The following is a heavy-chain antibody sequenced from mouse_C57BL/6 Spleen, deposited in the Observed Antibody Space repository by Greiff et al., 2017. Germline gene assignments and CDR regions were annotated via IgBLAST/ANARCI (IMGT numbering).Heavy chain of an antibody. V-gene: IGHV5-4*01. D-gene: IGHD1-1*01. CDR2: ISDGGSYT. Sequence: EVQVVESGGGLVKPGGSLKLSCAASGFTFSSYAMSWVRQTPEKRLEWVATISDGGSYTYYPDNVKGRFTISRDNAKNNLYLQMSHLKSEDTAMYYCARGRDYGSRGWYFDVWGTGTTVTVSS. CDR1: GFTFSSYA. J-gene: IGHJ1*03. CDR3: ARGRDYGSRGWYFDV.